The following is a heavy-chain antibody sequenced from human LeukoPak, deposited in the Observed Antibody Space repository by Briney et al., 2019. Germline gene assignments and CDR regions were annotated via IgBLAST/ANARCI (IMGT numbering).Heavy chain of an antibody. D-gene: IGHD2-15*01. Sequence: GRSLRLSCAASGFTFSSYAMSWVRQAPGQGLEWVSAISGSGGSTYYADSVKGRFTISRDNSKNTLYLQMNSLRAEDTAVYYCAKSLVAATPFHYYYGMDVWGQGTTVTVSS. CDR1: GFTFSSYA. J-gene: IGHJ6*02. V-gene: IGHV3-23*01. CDR3: AKSLVAATPFHYYYGMDV. CDR2: ISGSGGST.